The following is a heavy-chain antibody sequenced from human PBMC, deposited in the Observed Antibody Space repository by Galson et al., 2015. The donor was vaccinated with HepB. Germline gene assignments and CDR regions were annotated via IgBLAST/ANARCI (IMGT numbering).Heavy chain of an antibody. D-gene: IGHD6-19*01. CDR3: ARRPVPFLAVAGSPFDY. V-gene: IGHV4-39*01. CDR1: GGSISSSSYY. CDR2: IYYSGST. Sequence: SETLSLTCTVSGGSISSSSYYWGWIRQPPGKGLEWIGSIYYSGSTYYNPSLKSRVTISVDTSKNQFSLKLSSVTAADTAVYYCARRPVPFLAVAGSPFDYWGQGTLVTVSS. J-gene: IGHJ4*02.